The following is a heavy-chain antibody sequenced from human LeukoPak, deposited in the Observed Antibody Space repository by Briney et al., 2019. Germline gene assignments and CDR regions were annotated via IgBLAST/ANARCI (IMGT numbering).Heavy chain of an antibody. CDR2: IRYDGSIK. Sequence: GGSLRLSCAASGFTFSSYGIHWVRQAPGKGLEWVTFIRYDGSIKYYADSVKSRFTISRDNSKNTLYLQMNSLRAEDTAVYYCAKDLTRSRLWTTKSTGFDYWGQGTLVTVSS. J-gene: IGHJ4*02. CDR3: AKDLTRSRLWTTKSTGFDY. CDR1: GFTFSSYG. V-gene: IGHV3-30*02. D-gene: IGHD2-21*01.